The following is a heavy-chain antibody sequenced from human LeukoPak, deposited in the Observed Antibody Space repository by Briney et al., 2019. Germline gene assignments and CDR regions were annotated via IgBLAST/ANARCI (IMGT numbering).Heavy chain of an antibody. CDR3: ARGLARFLEWLPGVNYFDY. CDR2: INWNGGST. D-gene: IGHD3-3*01. CDR1: GFIFDDYG. Sequence: PGGSLRLSCAASGFIFDDYGMSWIRQAPGKGLEWVSGINWNGGSTGYADSVKGRFTISRDNAKNSLYLQMNSLRAEDTALYYCARGLARFLEWLPGVNYFDYWGQGTLVTVSS. J-gene: IGHJ4*02. V-gene: IGHV3-20*04.